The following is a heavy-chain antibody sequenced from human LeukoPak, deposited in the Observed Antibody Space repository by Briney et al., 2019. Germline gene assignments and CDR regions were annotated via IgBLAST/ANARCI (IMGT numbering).Heavy chain of an antibody. CDR3: ARGDGYNPLDY. J-gene: IGHJ4*02. V-gene: IGHV5-51*01. CDR1: GSIFTSYW. CDR2: IYPGDSDT. Sequence: GASLQISCKGSGSIFTSYWIGWVRQLPGKGLEWMGIIYPGDSDTRYSPSFQGQVTISVDKSISTAYLQWSSLKASDTAMYYCARGDGYNPLDYWGQGTLVTVSS. D-gene: IGHD5-24*01.